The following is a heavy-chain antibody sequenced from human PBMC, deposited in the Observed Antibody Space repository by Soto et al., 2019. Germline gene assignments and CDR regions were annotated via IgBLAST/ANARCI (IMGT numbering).Heavy chain of an antibody. CDR2: IIPILGIA. CDR3: ASQPPLGYCSSTSCYNQAYP. CDR1: GGTFSSYT. J-gene: IGHJ5*02. V-gene: IGHV1-69*02. D-gene: IGHD2-2*01. Sequence: ASVKVSCKASGGTFSSYTISWVRQAPGQGLEWMGRIIPILGIANYAQKFQGRVTITADKSTSTAYMELSSLRSEDTAVYYCASQPPLGYCSSTSCYNQAYPWGQGTLVTVSS.